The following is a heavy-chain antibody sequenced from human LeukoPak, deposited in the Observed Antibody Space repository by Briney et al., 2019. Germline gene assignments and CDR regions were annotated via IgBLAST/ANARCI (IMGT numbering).Heavy chain of an antibody. CDR3: DPSSSGSYYN. D-gene: IGHD3-10*01. J-gene: IGHJ4*02. Sequence: GGSLRLSCAASGFTFSSYSMNWVRQAPGKGLEWVPSISGSSSCIYYADSVKGRFTISRDNAKNSLYLQMNSLRAEDTAVYYCDPSSSGSYYNWGQGTLVTVSS. CDR1: GFTFSSYS. V-gene: IGHV3-21*01. CDR2: ISGSSSCI.